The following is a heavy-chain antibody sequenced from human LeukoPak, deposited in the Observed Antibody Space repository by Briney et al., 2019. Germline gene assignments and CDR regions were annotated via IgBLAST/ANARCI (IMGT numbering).Heavy chain of an antibody. CDR1: GFTFDDYA. CDR3: AKEGGDSSGYGVDY. V-gene: IGHV3-9*01. Sequence: GGSLRLSCAASGFTFDDYAMHWVRQAPGKGLEWVSRISWNSGSIGYADSVKGRFTISRDNAKNSLYLQMNSLGTEDTALYYCAKEGGDSSGYGVDYWGQGTPVTVSS. J-gene: IGHJ4*02. D-gene: IGHD3-22*01. CDR2: ISWNSGSI.